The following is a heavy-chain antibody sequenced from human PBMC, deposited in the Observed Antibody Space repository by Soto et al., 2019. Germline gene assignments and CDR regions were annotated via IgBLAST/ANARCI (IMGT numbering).Heavy chain of an antibody. CDR3: ASQSVATMVVGYYYYCLHV. J-gene: IGHJ6*02. V-gene: IGHV5-51*01. Sequence: GESLKISCKGSGYSFTSYWIGWVRQMPGKGLEWMGIIYPGDSDTRYSPSFQGQVTISADKSISTAYLQWSSLKASDTAMYYCASQSVATMVVGYYYYCLHVWDQGPTGTVSS. D-gene: IGHD2-15*01. CDR1: GYSFTSYW. CDR2: IYPGDSDT.